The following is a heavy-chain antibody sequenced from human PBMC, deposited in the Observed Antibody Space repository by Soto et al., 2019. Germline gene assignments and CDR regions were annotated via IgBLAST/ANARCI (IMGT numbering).Heavy chain of an antibody. CDR3: ARGVAVLRYFDWLFDAFDI. CDR1: GGTFSSYA. CDR2: IIPIFGTA. V-gene: IGHV1-69*13. J-gene: IGHJ3*02. Sequence: SVKVSCKASGGTFSSYAISWVRQAPGQGLEWMGGIIPIFGTANYAQKFQGRVTITADESTSTAYMELSSLRSEDTAVYYCARGVAVLRYFDWLFDAFDIWGQGTMVTVSS. D-gene: IGHD3-9*01.